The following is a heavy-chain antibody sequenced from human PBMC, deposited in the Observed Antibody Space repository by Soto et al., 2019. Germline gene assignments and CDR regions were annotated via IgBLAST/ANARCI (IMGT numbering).Heavy chain of an antibody. CDR3: ARGAAADHSYYYGMDV. CDR1: GGTFSSYA. CDR2: IIPIFGTA. J-gene: IGHJ6*02. V-gene: IGHV1-69*01. D-gene: IGHD6-13*01. Sequence: QVQLVQSGAEVKKPGSSVKVSCKASGGTFSSYAISWVRQAPGQGREWMGGIIPIFGTANYAQKFQGRVTITADESTSTAYMELSSLRSEDTAVYYCARGAAADHSYYYGMDVWGQGNTVTVSS.